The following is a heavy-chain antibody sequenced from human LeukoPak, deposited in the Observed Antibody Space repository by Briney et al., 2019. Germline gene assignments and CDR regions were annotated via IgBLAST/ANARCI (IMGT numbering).Heavy chain of an antibody. V-gene: IGHV3-11*01. J-gene: IGHJ4*02. D-gene: IGHD4-23*01. CDR2: ISSSGSTI. CDR3: AREGPTVAPDFDY. Sequence: GGSLRLSCAASGFTFSDYYMSWIRQAPGKGLEWVSYISSSGSTIYYADSVRGRFTISRDNAKNSLYLQMNSPRAEDTAVYYCAREGPTVAPDFDYWGQGTLVTVSS. CDR1: GFTFSDYY.